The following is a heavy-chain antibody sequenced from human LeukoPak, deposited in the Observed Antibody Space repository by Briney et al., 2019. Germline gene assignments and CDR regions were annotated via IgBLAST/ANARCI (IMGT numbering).Heavy chain of an antibody. J-gene: IGHJ4*02. D-gene: IGHD2-8*01. CDR1: GFIFSNYA. Sequence: GGSLRLSCATSGFIFSNYAMSWVRQAPGKGLEWVSAISGSGGSTYYTDSVKGRFTISRDNSKNTLDLQMNSLRAEDTAVYYCAKAGVIDNWGQGTLVTVSS. CDR2: ISGSGGST. CDR3: AKAGVIDN. V-gene: IGHV3-23*01.